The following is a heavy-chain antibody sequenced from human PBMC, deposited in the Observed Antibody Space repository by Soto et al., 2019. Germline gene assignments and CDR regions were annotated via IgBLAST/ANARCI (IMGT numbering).Heavy chain of an antibody. CDR2: ISYDGSEK. CDR3: AKSPNFYCSSPNCYKYYFDH. V-gene: IGHV3-30*18. J-gene: IGHJ4*02. CDR1: GFTFNTYG. D-gene: IGHD2-2*02. Sequence: QEQLVESGGGVVQPGKSLRLSCAASGFTFNTYGMHWVRQAPGKALEWVAVISYDGSEKYYVDSVKGRFTISKDNSKNSQYLQMNSLRPEDTAVYYCAKSPNFYCSSPNCYKYYFDHWGQGARVTVSS.